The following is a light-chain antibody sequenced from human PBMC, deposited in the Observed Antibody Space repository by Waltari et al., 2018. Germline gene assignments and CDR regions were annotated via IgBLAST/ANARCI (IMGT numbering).Light chain of an antibody. J-gene: IGKJ4*01. V-gene: IGKV1-39*01. Sequence: DIQMTQSPSPLSASVGDRVTITCRASQSISSYLNWYQQKPGKAPKLLIYAASSLQSGVPSRFSGSGSGTDFTLTISSLQPEDFATYYCQQSYSTPRTFGGGTKVEIK. CDR3: QQSYSTPRT. CDR2: AAS. CDR1: QSISSY.